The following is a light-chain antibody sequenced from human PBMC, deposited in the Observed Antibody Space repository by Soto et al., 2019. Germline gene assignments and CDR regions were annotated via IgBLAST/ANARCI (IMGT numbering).Light chain of an antibody. CDR1: QSVSSY. V-gene: IGKV3-11*01. J-gene: IGKJ1*01. CDR2: DAS. Sequence: EIVLTQSPATLSLSPGERATLSCRASQSVSSYLAWYQQKPGQAPRLLIYDASNKATGIPARFSGSGSGTDLTLPISSLEPEDFAVYYCQQGSNWWTCGQGTKVEIK. CDR3: QQGSNWWT.